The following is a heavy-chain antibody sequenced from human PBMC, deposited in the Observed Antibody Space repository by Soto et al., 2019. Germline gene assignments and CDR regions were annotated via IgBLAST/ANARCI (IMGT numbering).Heavy chain of an antibody. Sequence: SETLSLTCTVSGGSISSGGYYWSWIRQHPGKGLEWIGYIYYSGSTYYNPSLKSRVTISVDTSKNQFSLKLSSVTAADTAVYYCASNIVVVPAAIRSPDAFDIWGQGTMVTVSS. CDR3: ASNIVVVPAAIRSPDAFDI. D-gene: IGHD2-2*02. J-gene: IGHJ3*02. CDR2: IYYSGST. CDR1: GGSISSGGYY. V-gene: IGHV4-31*03.